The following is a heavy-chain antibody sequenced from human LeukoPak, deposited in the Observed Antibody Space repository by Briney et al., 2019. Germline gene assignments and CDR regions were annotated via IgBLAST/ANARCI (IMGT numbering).Heavy chain of an antibody. CDR3: ARRSEGSHGPPIDY. CDR1: GGSISSSSYY. V-gene: IGHV4-39*01. Sequence: SETLSLTCTVSGGSISSSSYYWGWIRQPPGKGLEWIGSIYYSGSTYYNPSLKSRVTISVDTSKNQFSLKLSSVTAADTAVYYCARRSEGSHGPPIDYWGQGTLVTVSS. J-gene: IGHJ4*02. CDR2: IYYSGST.